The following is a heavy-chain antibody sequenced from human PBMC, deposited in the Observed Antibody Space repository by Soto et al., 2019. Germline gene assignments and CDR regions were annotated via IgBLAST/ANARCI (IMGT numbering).Heavy chain of an antibody. J-gene: IGHJ4*02. CDR2: ISGSGGST. CDR3: AKDISKEAYYYDSSGYPLDY. Sequence: GGSLRLSCAASGFTFSSYAMSWVRQGPGKGLEWVSAISGSGGSTYYADSVKGRFTISRDNSKNTLYLQMKSLRAEDTAVYYCAKDISKEAYYYDSSGYPLDYWGQGTLVTVPS. CDR1: GFTFSSYA. D-gene: IGHD3-22*01. V-gene: IGHV3-23*01.